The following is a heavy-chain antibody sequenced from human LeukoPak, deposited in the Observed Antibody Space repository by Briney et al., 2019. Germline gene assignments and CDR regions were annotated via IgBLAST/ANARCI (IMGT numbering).Heavy chain of an antibody. V-gene: IGHV4-30-4*01. J-gene: IGHJ4*02. CDR2: IYHSGST. D-gene: IGHD4-17*01. Sequence: SQTLSLTCSVSGDSISSGDYSWSWIRQPPGKVLEWIGDIYHSGSTYYNPSLKSRLTISVDTSKNQFYMRLTSVTAADTAVYYCARDSHDYGDPVAFYWGQGTLVTVSS. CDR3: ARDSHDYGDPVAFY. CDR1: GDSISSGDYS.